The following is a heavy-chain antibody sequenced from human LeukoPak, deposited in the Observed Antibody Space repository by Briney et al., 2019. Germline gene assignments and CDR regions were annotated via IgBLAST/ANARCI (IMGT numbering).Heavy chain of an antibody. CDR3: AKDGFLLWRGAFDI. V-gene: IGHV3-23*01. CDR2: ISASGAGT. J-gene: IGHJ3*02. Sequence: GGSLRLSCAVSGFTFSNYAMSWVRQAPGKGLEWVSAISASGAGTYYADPVKGRFTISRDNSKNTLYLQMNSLRAGDTAVYYCAKDGFLLWRGAFDIWGQGTMVTVSS. D-gene: IGHD2-21*01. CDR1: GFTFSNYA.